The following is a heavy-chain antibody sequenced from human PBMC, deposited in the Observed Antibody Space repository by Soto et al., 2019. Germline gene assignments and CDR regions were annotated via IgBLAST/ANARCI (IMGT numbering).Heavy chain of an antibody. Sequence: GGSLRLSCAASGFTFSSYGMHWVRQAPGKGLEWVAVISYDGSNKYYADSVKGRFTISRDNSKNTLYLQMNSLRAEDTAVYYCAKAGVKLNLYGMDVWGQGTTVTVSS. V-gene: IGHV3-30*18. CDR1: GFTFSSYG. CDR3: AKAGVKLNLYGMDV. CDR2: ISYDGSNK. D-gene: IGHD2-8*01. J-gene: IGHJ6*02.